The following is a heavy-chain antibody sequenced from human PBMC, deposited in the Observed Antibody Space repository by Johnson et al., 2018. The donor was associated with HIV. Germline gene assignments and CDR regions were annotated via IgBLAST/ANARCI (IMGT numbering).Heavy chain of an antibody. CDR2: IGSSGDT. CDR1: GFIFSSYD. CDR3: AKDGAKYYYDSSGYRDAFDI. J-gene: IGHJ3*02. Sequence: VQLVESGGGLVQPGGSLRLSCAASGFIFSSYDMHWVRQTTGKGLEWISGIGSSGDTFYPGSVKGRFTISRANAKNSLYLQMNSLRAGDTGVYYCAKDGAKYYYDSSGYRDAFDIWGQGTMVTVSS. D-gene: IGHD3-22*01. V-gene: IGHV3-13*01.